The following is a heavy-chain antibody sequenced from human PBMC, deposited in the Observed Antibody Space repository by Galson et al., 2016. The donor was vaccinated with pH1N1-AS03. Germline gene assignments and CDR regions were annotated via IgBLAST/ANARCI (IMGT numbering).Heavy chain of an antibody. D-gene: IGHD6-13*01. CDR3: AREEGGFGSNWLQTDAFDI. CDR2: ISYDGGDK. Sequence: SLRLSCAASGFIFDDYAMYWVRQAPGKGLEWVAAISYDGGDKFYADSVKGRFTISRDNSKNTLYLQVNSLRTEDTALYYCAREEGGFGSNWLQTDAFDIWGQGTMVTVSS. J-gene: IGHJ3*02. V-gene: IGHV3-30-3*01. CDR1: GFIFDDYA.